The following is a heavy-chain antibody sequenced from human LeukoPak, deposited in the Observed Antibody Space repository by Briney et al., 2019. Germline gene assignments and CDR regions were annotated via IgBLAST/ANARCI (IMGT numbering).Heavy chain of an antibody. Sequence: ASVTVSCKASGYTFTSYFMDWVRQAPGQGLEWLGIINAGDGSTNYAQKFQGRVTMTRDTSTNTLYMELSSLRSEDTAVYYCVRGFSSSSRYYFDYWGQGTLVTVSS. J-gene: IGHJ4*02. V-gene: IGHV1-46*01. CDR3: VRGFSSSSRYYFDY. CDR2: INAGDGST. D-gene: IGHD6-19*01. CDR1: GYTFTSYF.